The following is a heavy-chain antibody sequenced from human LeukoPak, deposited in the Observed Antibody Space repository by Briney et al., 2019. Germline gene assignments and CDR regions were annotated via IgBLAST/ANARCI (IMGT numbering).Heavy chain of an antibody. V-gene: IGHV3-23*01. CDR1: GFTFTSFG. D-gene: IGHD5-18*01. CDR3: AKASRFGYSYGPREYFYYMDV. Sequence: GGTLRLSCAASGFTFTSFGMSWVRQAPGKGLEWVSTVSGSGGSTYYADSVKGRFTISRDNSKNTLYLQMNTLRAEDTAVYYCAKASRFGYSYGPREYFYYMDVWGKGTTVTISS. J-gene: IGHJ6*03. CDR2: VSGSGGST.